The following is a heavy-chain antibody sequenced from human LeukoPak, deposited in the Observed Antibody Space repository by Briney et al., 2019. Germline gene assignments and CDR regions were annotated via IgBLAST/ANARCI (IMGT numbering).Heavy chain of an antibody. CDR1: GFTFSSYA. CDR3: AKGPSRYYDSSGYFWFDY. CDR2: ISGSGGGT. V-gene: IGHV3-23*01. J-gene: IGHJ4*02. Sequence: PGGSLRLSCAASGFTFSSYAMSWVRQAPGKGLEWVSAISGSGGGTYYADSVKGRFTISRDNSKNTLYLQMNSLRAEDTAVYYCAKGPSRYYDSSGYFWFDYWGQGTLVTVSS. D-gene: IGHD3-22*01.